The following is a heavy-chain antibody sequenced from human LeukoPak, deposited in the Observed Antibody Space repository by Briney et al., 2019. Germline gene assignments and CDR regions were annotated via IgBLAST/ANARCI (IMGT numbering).Heavy chain of an antibody. J-gene: IGHJ5*02. CDR2: ISSSGSTI. V-gene: IGHV3-11*01. D-gene: IGHD2-2*01. CDR1: GGSFSGYY. CDR3: ARVVPAAIDWFDP. Sequence: LSLTCAVYGGSFSGYYWSWIRQAPGKGLEWVSYISSSGSTIYYADSVKGRFTISRDNAKNSLYLQMNSLRAEDTAVYYCARVVPAAIDWFDPWGQGTLVTVSS.